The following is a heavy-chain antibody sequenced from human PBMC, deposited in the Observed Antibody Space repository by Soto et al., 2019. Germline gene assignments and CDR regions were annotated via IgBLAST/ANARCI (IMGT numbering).Heavy chain of an antibody. CDR2: IYYSGST. D-gene: IGHD3-10*01. CDR3: ARVDRGFRVRGVFWYFDL. Sequence: SETLSLTCTVSGGSISSYYWSWIRQPPGKGLEWIGYIYYSGSTNYNPSLKSRVTISVDTSKNQFSLKLSSVTAADTAVYYCARVDRGFRVRGVFWYFDLWGRGTLVTVSS. CDR1: GGSISSYY. V-gene: IGHV4-59*01. J-gene: IGHJ2*01.